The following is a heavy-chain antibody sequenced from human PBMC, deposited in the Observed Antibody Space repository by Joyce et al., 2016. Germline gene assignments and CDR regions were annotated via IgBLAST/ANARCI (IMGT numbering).Heavy chain of an antibody. V-gene: IGHV4-59*08. CDR2: IYYSENT. J-gene: IGHJ5*02. Sequence: QVQLQESGPGLVKPSETLSLTCSISGGSISGYYWSWIRQPPGKGLEWIGYIYYSENTNSNPSLKCRVTISVDTSKNQFSLKLSSVTAADTAVYYCARLSLDLTNRRRNWFDPWGQGTLVTVSS. CDR3: ARLSLDLTNRRRNWFDP. D-gene: IGHD2-8*01. CDR1: GGSISGYY.